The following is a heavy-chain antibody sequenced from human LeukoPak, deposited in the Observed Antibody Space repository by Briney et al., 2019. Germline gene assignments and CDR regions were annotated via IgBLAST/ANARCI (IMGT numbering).Heavy chain of an antibody. J-gene: IGHJ4*02. V-gene: IGHV4-30-2*01. D-gene: IGHD2-2*01. Sequence: SETLSLTCTVSGGSISSGGYYWSWIRQPPGKGLEWIGYIYHSGSTYYNPSLKSRVTISVDRSKNQFSLKRSSVTAADTAVYYCARAGYCSSTSCEGRRGVVDYWGQGTLVTVSS. CDR2: IYHSGST. CDR1: GGSISSGGYY. CDR3: ARAGYCSSTSCEGRRGVVDY.